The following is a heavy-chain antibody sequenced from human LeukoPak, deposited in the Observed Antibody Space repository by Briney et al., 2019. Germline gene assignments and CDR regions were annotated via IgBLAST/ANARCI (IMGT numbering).Heavy chain of an antibody. CDR1: GGTFSNYA. V-gene: IGHV1-69*13. CDR3: TRDLYDLLTASYRDF. CDR2: IIPMLGIV. J-gene: IGHJ4*02. D-gene: IGHD3/OR15-3a*01. Sequence: SVKVSCKASGGTFSNYAITWVRQAPAQGLEWMGGIIPMLGIVNYARKFQGRVTITADESTSTAHMELSSLRSEDTAVYYCTRDLYDLLTASYRDFWGQGTLVTVSS.